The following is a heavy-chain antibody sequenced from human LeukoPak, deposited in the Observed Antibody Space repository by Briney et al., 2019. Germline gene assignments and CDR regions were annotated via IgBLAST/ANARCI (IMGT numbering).Heavy chain of an antibody. V-gene: IGHV3-20*04. J-gene: IGHJ4*02. CDR1: GFTFDDYG. CDR3: ARGRGGSYYLFSFHDD. CDR2: INWNGGST. D-gene: IGHD1-26*01. Sequence: PGGSLRLSCAASGFTFDDYGMTWVSPAPGKGLEWVSRINWNGGSTGYADSVNCRFTISRDNTQNSLYLKMNSLRDDDTALYFCARGRGGSYYLFSFHDDWGQGTLVTVSS.